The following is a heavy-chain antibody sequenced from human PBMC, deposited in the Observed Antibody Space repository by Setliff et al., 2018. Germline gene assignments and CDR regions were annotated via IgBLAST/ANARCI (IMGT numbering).Heavy chain of an antibody. CDR2: VYYSGTA. CDR1: GGPFSGAS. V-gene: IGHV4-59*01. CDR3: AKGGTYRYFDF. D-gene: IGHD1-26*01. Sequence: PSETLSLTCTVSGGPFSGASIWSWIRQPPGKGLEFIGYVYYSGTAKYDPSLESRAIMPVDASKNQISLKLNSVTAADTAVYYCAKGGTYRYFDFWGQGALVTVSS. J-gene: IGHJ4*02.